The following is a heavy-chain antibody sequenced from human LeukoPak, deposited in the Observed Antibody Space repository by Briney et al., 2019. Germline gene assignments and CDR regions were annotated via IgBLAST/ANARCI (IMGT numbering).Heavy chain of an antibody. CDR1: GGSISSSSYY. D-gene: IGHD1-26*01. J-gene: IGHJ5*02. Sequence: SETLSLTCTVSGGSISSSSYYWGWIRQPPGKGLEWIGSIYYSGSTYYNPSLKSRVTISVDTSKNQFSLKLSSVTAADTAVYYCARDREGRYVPGHHGLGRVNWFDPWGQGTLVTVSS. V-gene: IGHV4-39*07. CDR2: IYYSGST. CDR3: ARDREGRYVPGHHGLGRVNWFDP.